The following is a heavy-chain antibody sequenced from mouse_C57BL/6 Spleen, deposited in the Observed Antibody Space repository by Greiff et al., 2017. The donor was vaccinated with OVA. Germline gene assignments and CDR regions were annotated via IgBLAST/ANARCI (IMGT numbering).Heavy chain of an antibody. CDR2: INPNNGGT. CDR3: ARWGIYYDYDEYFDY. D-gene: IGHD2-4*01. CDR1: GYTFTDYY. V-gene: IGHV1-26*01. Sequence: EVQLQQSGPELVKPGASVKISCKASGYTFTDYYMNWVKQSHGKSLEWIGDINPNNGGTSYNQKVKGKATLTVDKSSSTAYMELRSLTSEDSAVYYCARWGIYYDYDEYFDYWGQGTTLTVSS. J-gene: IGHJ2*01.